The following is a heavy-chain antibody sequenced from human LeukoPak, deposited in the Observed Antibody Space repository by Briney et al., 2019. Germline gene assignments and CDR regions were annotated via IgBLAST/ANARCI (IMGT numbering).Heavy chain of an antibody. J-gene: IGHJ4*02. CDR1: GFTFSTYW. Sequence: GGSLRLSCVASGFTFSTYWMHWVRQAPGKGLLWVSRINGDGSSTNYADSVKGRFTISRDNAKNTLYLQMNSLRAEDTAVYYCARASTTAPNLLDNWGQGTLVTVSS. D-gene: IGHD4-17*01. V-gene: IGHV3-74*01. CDR2: INGDGSST. CDR3: ARASTTAPNLLDN.